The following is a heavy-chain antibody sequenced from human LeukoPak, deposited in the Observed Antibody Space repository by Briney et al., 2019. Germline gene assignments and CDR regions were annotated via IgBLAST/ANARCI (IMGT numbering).Heavy chain of an antibody. CDR1: GYSFTSYW. CDR2: VYPGDSDT. CDR3: ARRRYYDSSGYFDY. D-gene: IGHD3-22*01. Sequence: GESLKISWKGSGYSFTSYWIGWVRQMPGKGLEGMGIVYPGDSDTRYSPSFQGQVTISADKSISTAYLQWSSLKASDTAMYYCARRRYYDSSGYFDYWGQGTLVTVSS. J-gene: IGHJ4*02. V-gene: IGHV5-51*01.